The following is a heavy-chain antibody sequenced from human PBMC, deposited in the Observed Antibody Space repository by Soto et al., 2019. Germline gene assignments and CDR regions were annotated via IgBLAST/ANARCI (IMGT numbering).Heavy chain of an antibody. D-gene: IGHD3-10*01. CDR2: IYYSGST. V-gene: IGHV4-59*01. Sequence: SETLSLTCTVSGGSISSYYWSWIRQPPGKGLEWIGYIYYSGSTNYNPSLKSLVTISVDTSKNQFSLELSSVTAADTAVYYCARGGDLTAYYHYGMHXWGQGTTVTVS. J-gene: IGHJ6*02. CDR1: GGSISSYY. CDR3: ARGGDLTAYYHYGMHX.